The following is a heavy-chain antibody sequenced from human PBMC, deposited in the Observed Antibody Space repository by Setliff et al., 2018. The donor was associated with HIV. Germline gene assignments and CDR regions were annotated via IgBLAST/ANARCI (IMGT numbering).Heavy chain of an antibody. J-gene: IGHJ4*02. Sequence: LSLTCTVSGGSINSGGFYWNWIRQHPENGLEWMGSMYYSGSTYYNPSFKSQLTISVDASKNQFSLKLNAVTAADTAVYYCSSDYRGLGATGFDRWGQGTLVTVSS. D-gene: IGHD1-26*01. CDR1: GGSINSGGFY. CDR3: SSDYRGLGATGFDR. V-gene: IGHV4-31*01. CDR2: MYYSGST.